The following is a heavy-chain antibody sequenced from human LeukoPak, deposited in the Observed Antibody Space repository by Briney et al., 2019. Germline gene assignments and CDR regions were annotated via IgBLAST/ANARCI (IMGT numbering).Heavy chain of an antibody. J-gene: IGHJ6*03. V-gene: IGHV3-7*01. D-gene: IGHD6-13*01. CDR1: GFTFSSYW. CDR2: IKQDGSEK. CDR3: ARVGYSSSWYRGYYYYYMDV. Sequence: GGSLRLSCAASGFTFSSYWMSWVRQAPGKGLEWVANIKQDGSEKYYVDSVKGRFTISRDNVKNSLYLQMNSLRAEDTAVYYCARVGYSSSWYRGYYYYYMDVWGKGTTVTVSS.